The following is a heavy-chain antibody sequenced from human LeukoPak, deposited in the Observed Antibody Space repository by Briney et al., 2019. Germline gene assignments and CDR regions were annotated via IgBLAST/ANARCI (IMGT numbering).Heavy chain of an antibody. CDR2: ISAYNGNT. CDR3: ARDVREAYYYYGMDV. V-gene: IGHV1-18*01. CDR1: GYTFTSYG. D-gene: IGHD3-16*01. J-gene: IGHJ6*02. Sequence: ASVKVSCKASGYTFTSYGISWVRQAPGQGLEWMGWISAYNGNTNYAQKLQGRVTMTTDTSTSTAYMELSSLRSEDTAVYYCARDVREAYYYYGMDVWGQGTTVTVSS.